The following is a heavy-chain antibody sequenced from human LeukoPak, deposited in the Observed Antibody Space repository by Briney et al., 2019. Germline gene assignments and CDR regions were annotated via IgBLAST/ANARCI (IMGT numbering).Heavy chain of an antibody. CDR2: IFYSGST. J-gene: IGHJ4*02. D-gene: IGHD3-3*01. Sequence: PSETLSLTCAVYGGSFSGYYWSWIRQPPGKGLEWIGSIFYSGSTYYNPSLRSRVTISVDTSKNQFSLKLSSVTAADTAVYYCARLPFFGVVTYFDYWGQGTLVTVSS. CDR3: ARLPFFGVVTYFDY. CDR1: GGSFSGYY. V-gene: IGHV4-34*12.